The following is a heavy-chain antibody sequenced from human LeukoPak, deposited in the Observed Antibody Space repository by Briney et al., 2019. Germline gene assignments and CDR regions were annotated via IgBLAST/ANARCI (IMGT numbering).Heavy chain of an antibody. CDR1: DGSISGYY. CDR3: ARHFTSTRRNNWFDP. J-gene: IGHJ5*02. Sequence: KTSETLSLTCTVSDGSISGYYWTWIRQPAGKGLEWIGSMFYSGSVYHNLSLRSRVTISIDTSKNQFSLKLSSVSAADTAMYYCARHFTSTRRNNWFDPWGQGTLVTVSP. V-gene: IGHV4-59*05. D-gene: IGHD2-2*01. CDR2: MFYSGSV.